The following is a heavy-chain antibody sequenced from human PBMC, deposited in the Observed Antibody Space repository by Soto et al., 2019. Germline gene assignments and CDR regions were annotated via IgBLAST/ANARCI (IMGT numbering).Heavy chain of an antibody. CDR2: ICYSGST. Sequence: QLQLQESGPGLVKPSETLSLTCTVSGDSITSSSFCWGWIRQPPGKGLEWIGIICYSGSTYYNPSLQSRVTMSVDTSKNQFSLKLSSVTAADTGVYYCARLDGNSADYYYGMDVWGRGTTVTVSS. D-gene: IGHD6-19*01. CDR3: ARLDGNSADYYYGMDV. CDR1: GDSITSSSFC. J-gene: IGHJ6*02. V-gene: IGHV4-39*01.